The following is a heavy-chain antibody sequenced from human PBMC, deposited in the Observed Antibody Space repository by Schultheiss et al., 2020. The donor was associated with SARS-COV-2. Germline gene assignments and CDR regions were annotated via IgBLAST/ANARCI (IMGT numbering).Heavy chain of an antibody. Sequence: GGSLRLSCAASRFIFSTSVIHWVRQAPGKGLEWVSSISSSSSYIYYADSVKGRFTISRDKSKNTLHLQLNSLRAEDTAVYYCAKVRQLYYHYDGLDVWGQGTTVTVSS. D-gene: IGHD6-6*01. CDR3: AKVRQLYYHYDGLDV. V-gene: IGHV3-21*01. CDR1: RFIFSTSV. CDR2: ISSSSSYI. J-gene: IGHJ6*02.